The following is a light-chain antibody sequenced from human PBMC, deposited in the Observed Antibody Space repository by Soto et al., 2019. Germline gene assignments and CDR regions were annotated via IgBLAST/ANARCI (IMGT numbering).Light chain of an antibody. CDR3: SSYTTGSTIYV. J-gene: IGLJ1*01. CDR1: IDDIGAYKY. CDR2: GVN. V-gene: IGLV2-14*01. Sequence: QSVLTQPASLSGSPGQSITISCTGSIDDIGAYKYVSWYLQHPGKAPKLIIFGVNNRPSGVSNRFSGSKSGNTASLTISGLQAEDEADYYCSSYTTGSTIYVFGTGTKVTVL.